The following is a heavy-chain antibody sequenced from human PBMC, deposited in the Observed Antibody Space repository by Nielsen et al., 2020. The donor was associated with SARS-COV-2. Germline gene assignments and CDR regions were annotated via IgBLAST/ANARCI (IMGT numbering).Heavy chain of an antibody. V-gene: IGHV1-18*04. D-gene: IGHD5-12*01. CDR3: ARSGFTNFHYYYGMDV. CDR1: GYTFTNYG. CDR2: ISGYNGNT. Sequence: ASVKVSCKASGYTFTNYGISWVRQAPGQGLEWMGWISGYNGNTKYSQKFQGRITITRDTSASTVYMDLSSLRSEDTAVYYCARSGFTNFHYYYGMDVWGQGTAVSVSS. J-gene: IGHJ6*02.